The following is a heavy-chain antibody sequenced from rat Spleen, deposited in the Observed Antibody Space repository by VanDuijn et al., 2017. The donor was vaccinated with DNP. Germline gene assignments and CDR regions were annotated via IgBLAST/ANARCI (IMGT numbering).Heavy chain of an antibody. V-gene: IGHV5-22*01. CDR2: ISYEGSST. CDR1: GFTFSDLD. J-gene: IGHJ4*01. CDR3: ARVGDLHDGGDGDALDA. Sequence: EVQLVESGGGLVQPGRSLKLSCAASGFTFSDLDMAWVRQTPKKGLEWVATISYEGSSTYYGDSVKGRFMISRDDTKNTLSLQMDSLRSEDTATYYCARVGDLHDGGDGDALDAWGQGTSVTVSS. D-gene: IGHD1-12*02.